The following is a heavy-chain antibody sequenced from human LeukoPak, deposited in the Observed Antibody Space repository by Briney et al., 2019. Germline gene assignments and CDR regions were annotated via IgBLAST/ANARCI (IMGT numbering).Heavy chain of an antibody. CDR1: GGSFSGYY. J-gene: IGHJ4*02. Sequence: SETLSLTCAVYGGSFSGYYWSWIRQPPGKGLEWIGEINHSGSTNYNPSLKSRVTISVDTSKNQFSLKLSSVTAADTAVYYCAREKRNYDFWSGSSIGYYFDYWGQGTLVTVSS. V-gene: IGHV4-34*01. CDR2: INHSGST. CDR3: AREKRNYDFWSGSSIGYYFDY. D-gene: IGHD3-3*01.